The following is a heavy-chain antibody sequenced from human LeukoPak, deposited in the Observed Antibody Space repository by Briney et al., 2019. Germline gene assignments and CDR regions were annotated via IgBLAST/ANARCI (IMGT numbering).Heavy chain of an antibody. V-gene: IGHV3-30*02. CDR3: AKVYCSSTSCYYYYYYYYMDV. Sequence: GGSLRLSCAASGFTFSSYGMHWVRQAPGKGLEWVAFIRYDGSNKYYADSVKGRFTISRDNSKNTLYLQMNSLRAEDTAVYYCAKVYCSSTSCYYYYYYYYMDVWGKGTTVTVSS. D-gene: IGHD2-2*01. CDR2: IRYDGSNK. J-gene: IGHJ6*03. CDR1: GFTFSSYG.